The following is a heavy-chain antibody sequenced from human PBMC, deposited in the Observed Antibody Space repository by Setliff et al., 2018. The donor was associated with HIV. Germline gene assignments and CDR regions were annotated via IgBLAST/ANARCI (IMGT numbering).Heavy chain of an antibody. V-gene: IGHV1-69*13. CDR3: AGTSGKVIPYYFDY. CDR1: GGTFSSYA. J-gene: IGHJ4*02. D-gene: IGHD3-10*01. CDR2: IIPIFGTA. Sequence: SVKVSCKASGGTFSSYAISWVRQAPGQGLEWVGGIIPIFGTANYAQKFQGRVTITADESTSTAYMELSSLRSEDTAVYYCAGTSGKVIPYYFDYWGQGTLVTVSS.